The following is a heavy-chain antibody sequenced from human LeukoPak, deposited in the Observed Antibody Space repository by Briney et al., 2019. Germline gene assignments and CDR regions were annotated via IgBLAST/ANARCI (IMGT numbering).Heavy chain of an antibody. CDR2: IYHSGST. Sequence: SETLSLTCTVSGYSISSGYYWGWIRQPPGKGLEWIGSIYHSGSTYYNPSLKSRVTISVDMSKNQFSLKLSSVTAADTAVYYCARNPTAYSSGYPTGTFDPWGQGTLVTVSS. V-gene: IGHV4-38-2*02. D-gene: IGHD3-22*01. CDR3: ARNPTAYSSGYPTGTFDP. J-gene: IGHJ5*02. CDR1: GYSISSGYY.